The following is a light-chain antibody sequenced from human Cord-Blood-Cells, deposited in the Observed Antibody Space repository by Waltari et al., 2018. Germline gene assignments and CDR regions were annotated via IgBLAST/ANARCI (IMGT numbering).Light chain of an antibody. CDR2: QDS. J-gene: IGLJ3*02. CDR1: KLGDKY. V-gene: IGLV3-1*01. Sequence: ITCSGDKLGDKYACWYQQKPGQSPVLVIYQDSKRHSGIPERFSGSNSGNTATLTISGTQAMDEADYYCQAWDSSTAGGVFGGGTKLTVL. CDR3: QAWDSSTAGGV.